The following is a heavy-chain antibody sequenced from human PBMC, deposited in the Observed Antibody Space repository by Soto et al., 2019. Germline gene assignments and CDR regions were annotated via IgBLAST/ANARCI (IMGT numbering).Heavy chain of an antibody. V-gene: IGHV4-4*07. CDR1: GVSITGNY. CDR3: ARGPQGSGWYAVDY. CDR2: IYNSGNT. D-gene: IGHD6-19*01. J-gene: IGHJ4*02. Sequence: SETLFIPCTVSGVSITGNYWSWIQQPAGKGLEWIGRIYNSGNTNYNPSLKSRVTMSVDTSKNQFSLKLTSVTAADTAVYYCARGPQGSGWYAVDYWGQGTLVTVSS.